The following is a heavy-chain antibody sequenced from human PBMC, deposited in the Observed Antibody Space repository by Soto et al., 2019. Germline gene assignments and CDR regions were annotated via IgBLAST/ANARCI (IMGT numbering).Heavy chain of an antibody. Sequence: SETLSLTCTVSGGSISGHYWIWIRQPPGEGMEWIGYIFYSGSTTYNNNPSLKSRVYISVDTSKNQFYLRLSSVTAADTAVYYCARVGSSGWSPDYWGQGTLVTVPS. CDR2: IFYSGSTTY. J-gene: IGHJ4*02. CDR1: GGSISGHY. V-gene: IGHV4-59*11. CDR3: ARVGSSGWSPDY. D-gene: IGHD6-19*01.